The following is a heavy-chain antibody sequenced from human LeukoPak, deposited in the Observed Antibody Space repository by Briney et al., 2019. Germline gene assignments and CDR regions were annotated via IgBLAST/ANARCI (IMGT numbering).Heavy chain of an antibody. Sequence: PSETLSLTCTVSGGSISSGGYYWSWIRQPPGKGLEWIGYIYYSGSTNYNPSLKSRVTISVDTSKNQFSLKLSSVTAADTAVYYCAFSETWGLLDYWGQGTLVTVSS. J-gene: IGHJ4*02. V-gene: IGHV4-61*08. D-gene: IGHD3-16*01. CDR1: GGSISSGGYY. CDR2: IYYSGST. CDR3: AFSETWGLLDY.